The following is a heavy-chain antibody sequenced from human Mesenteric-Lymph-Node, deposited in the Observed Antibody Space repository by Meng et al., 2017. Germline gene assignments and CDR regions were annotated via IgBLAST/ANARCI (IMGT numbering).Heavy chain of an antibody. V-gene: IGHV4-34*12. CDR1: CGSFSGYY. Sequence: QVQLQQWGAGLLKPSETLSLTCAVYCGSFSGYYWSWSRQPTGKWLEWIGDIIHSGSTNYNPSIKSRVTISVDTSKNQFSLKLSSVTAVNTAVYYCARTIGGADIVVVPAAYYFDYWGQGTLVTVSS. CDR3: ARTIGGADIVVVPAAYYFDY. D-gene: IGHD2-2*01. CDR2: IIHSGST. J-gene: IGHJ4*02.